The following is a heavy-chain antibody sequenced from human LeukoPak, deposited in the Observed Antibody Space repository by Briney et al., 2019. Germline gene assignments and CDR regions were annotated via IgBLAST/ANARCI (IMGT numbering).Heavy chain of an antibody. V-gene: IGHV3-21*01. J-gene: IGHJ4*02. Sequence: GGSLRLSCAASGFTVSSNYMNWVRQAPGKGLEWVSSISSSSSYIYYADSVKGRFTISRDNAKNSLYLQMNSLRAEDTAVYYCARVDCSGGSCYLDYWGQGTLVTVSS. D-gene: IGHD2-15*01. CDR2: ISSSSSYI. CDR1: GFTVSSNY. CDR3: ARVDCSGGSCYLDY.